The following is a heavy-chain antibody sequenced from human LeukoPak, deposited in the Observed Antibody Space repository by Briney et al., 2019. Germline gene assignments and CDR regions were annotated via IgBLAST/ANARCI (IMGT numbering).Heavy chain of an antibody. J-gene: IGHJ5*02. Sequence: SVKVSCKAPGDTFSSYAISWVRQAPGQRLEWMGRIIPIFGTANYAQKFQGRVTITTDESTSTAYMELSSLRSEDTAVYYCARDRSSSLNWFDPWGQGPLVTVSS. CDR3: ARDRSSSLNWFDP. CDR2: IIPIFGTA. D-gene: IGHD6-13*01. V-gene: IGHV1-69*05. CDR1: GDTFSSYA.